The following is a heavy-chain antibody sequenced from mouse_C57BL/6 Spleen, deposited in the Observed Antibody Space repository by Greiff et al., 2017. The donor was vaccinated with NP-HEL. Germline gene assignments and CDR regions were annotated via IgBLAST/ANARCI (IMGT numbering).Heavy chain of an antibody. J-gene: IGHJ3*01. V-gene: IGHV1-69*01. D-gene: IGHD2-5*01. CDR2: IDPSDSYT. CDR3: ARNSNYERPWFAY. Sequence: QVQLQQPGAELVMPGASVKLSCKASGYTFTSYWMHWVKQRPGQGLEWIGEIDPSDSYTNYNQKFKGKSTLTVDKSSSTAYMQLSSLTSEDSAVYYSARNSNYERPWFAYWGQGTLVTVSA. CDR1: GYTFTSYW.